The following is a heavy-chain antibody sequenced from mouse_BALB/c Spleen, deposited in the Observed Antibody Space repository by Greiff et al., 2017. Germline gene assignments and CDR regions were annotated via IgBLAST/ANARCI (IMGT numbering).Heavy chain of an antibody. CDR3: ARYGSSYGFAY. CDR1: GFTFSSYA. D-gene: IGHD1-1*01. Sequence: EVMLVESGGGLVKPGGSLKLSCAASGFTFSSYAMSWVRQTPEKRLEWVASISSGGSTYYPDSVKGRFTISRDNARNILYLQMSSLRSEDTAMYYCARYGSSYGFAYWGQGTLVTVSA. CDR2: ISSGGST. V-gene: IGHV5-6-5*01. J-gene: IGHJ3*01.